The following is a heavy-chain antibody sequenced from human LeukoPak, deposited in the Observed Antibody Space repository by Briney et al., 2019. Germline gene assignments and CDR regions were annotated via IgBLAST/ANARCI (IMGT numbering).Heavy chain of an antibody. CDR3: ARHGTYYYDSSGYYTDY. CDR1: GGSFSGYY. J-gene: IGHJ4*02. D-gene: IGHD3-22*01. Sequence: SETLSLTCAVYGGSFSGYYWSWIRQPPGKGLEWIGEINHSGSTNYNPSLKSRVTILVDTSKNQFSLTLSSVTAADTAVYYCARHGTYYYDSSGYYTDYWGQGTLVTVSS. V-gene: IGHV4-34*01. CDR2: INHSGST.